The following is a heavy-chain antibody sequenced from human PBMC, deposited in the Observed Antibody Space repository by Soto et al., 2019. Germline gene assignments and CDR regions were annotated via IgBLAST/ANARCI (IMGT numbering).Heavy chain of an antibody. CDR2: INPNSGGT. D-gene: IGHD3-22*01. J-gene: IGHJ6*02. CDR3: ARGTYYYDSSGYYYYYGMDV. CDR1: GYTFTGYY. Sequence: ASVKVSFKASGYTFTGYYMHWVRQAPGQGLEWMGWINPNSGGTNYAQKFQGWVTMTRDTSISTAYMELSRLRSDDTAVYYCARGTYYYDSSGYYYYYGMDVWGQGTTVTV. V-gene: IGHV1-2*04.